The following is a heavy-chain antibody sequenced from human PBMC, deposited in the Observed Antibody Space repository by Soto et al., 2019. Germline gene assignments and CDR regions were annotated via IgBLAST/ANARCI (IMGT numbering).Heavy chain of an antibody. D-gene: IGHD3-16*01. Sequence: QVPLVQSGAEVKKPGASVKVSCKASGYTFTSYAMHWVRQAPGQRLEWMGWINAGNGNTKYSQKFQGRVTITRDTSASTAYLELSSLRSEDTSVYYCARVDGEAAAYPWFDPWGQGTLVTFSA. CDR1: GYTFTSYA. J-gene: IGHJ5*02. CDR2: INAGNGNT. CDR3: ARVDGEAAAYPWFDP. V-gene: IGHV1-3*01.